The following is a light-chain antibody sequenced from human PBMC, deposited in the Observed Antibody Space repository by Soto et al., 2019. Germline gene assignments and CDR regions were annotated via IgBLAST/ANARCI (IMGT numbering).Light chain of an antibody. CDR1: QSVSSSY. CDR3: QQYGRSPIT. Sequence: EIVWTQSPGTLSLSPGERATLSCRASQSVSSSYLAWYQQKSGQAPRLLIYGASSRAPGIPDRFSGSGSGKDFTLTISRLEPEDFAAYYCQQYGRSPITFGRGTRLEI. V-gene: IGKV3-20*01. CDR2: GAS. J-gene: IGKJ5*01.